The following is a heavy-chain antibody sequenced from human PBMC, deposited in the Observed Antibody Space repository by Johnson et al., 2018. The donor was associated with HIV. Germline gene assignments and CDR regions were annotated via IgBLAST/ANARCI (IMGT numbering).Heavy chain of an antibody. V-gene: IGHV3-30*06. CDR2: ISYDGGNI. D-gene: IGHD1-26*01. Sequence: QVQLVESGGGVVQPGGSLRLSCAASGFTFSSYGMHWVRQAPGKGLEWVAFISYDGGNIYYTDSVKGRFTISRDNSKNTLYLQMNSLRAEDTAVYYCARDGEWELSHSAFDIWGQGTMVTVSS. J-gene: IGHJ3*02. CDR1: GFTFSSYG. CDR3: ARDGEWELSHSAFDI.